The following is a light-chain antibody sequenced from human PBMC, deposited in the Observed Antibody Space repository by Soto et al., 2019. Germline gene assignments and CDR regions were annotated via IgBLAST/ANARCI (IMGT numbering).Light chain of an antibody. Sequence: DIQMTQSPSSLTASVGDRVTITCRASQSISSYLNWYQQKPGKAPKLLIYAASSLQSGVPSRFSGSGSGTDFTLTTSSLQPEDFATYYCQQSYSTPPSFGQGTMLEI. CDR3: QQSYSTPPS. CDR1: QSISSY. CDR2: AAS. V-gene: IGKV1-39*01. J-gene: IGKJ2*01.